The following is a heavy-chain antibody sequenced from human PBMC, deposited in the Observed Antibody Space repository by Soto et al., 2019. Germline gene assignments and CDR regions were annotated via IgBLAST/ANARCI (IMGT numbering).Heavy chain of an antibody. CDR2: IYHSGST. V-gene: IGHV4-4*02. CDR3: ASNPRGPAAIGWFDP. CDR1: GGSISSSNW. Sequence: QVQLQESGPGLGKPSGTLSLTCAVSGGSISSSNWWRWVRQPPGKGLEWIGEIYHSGSTNYNPSLKSRVTISVDKSKNQFSLKLSSVPAADTAVYYCASNPRGPAAIGWFDPWGQGTLVTVSS. D-gene: IGHD2-2*02. J-gene: IGHJ5*02.